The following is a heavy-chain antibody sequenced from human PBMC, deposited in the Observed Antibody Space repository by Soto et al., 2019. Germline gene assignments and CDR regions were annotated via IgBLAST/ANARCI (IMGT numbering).Heavy chain of an antibody. J-gene: IGHJ6*02. Sequence: QVQLEESGGGVVQPGTSLRLSCAASAFTFNAYSMHWVRQAPGKGLEWVAVISYDGHHEYYVDSVKGRFTISRDKPKNAVLLQMNSLTVEDTAVYFCAKDRACLAGRRRSYVYYGMDAWGQGTTVIVSS. CDR3: AKDRACLAGRRRSYVYYGMDA. V-gene: IGHV3-30*04. CDR1: AFTFNAYS. D-gene: IGHD3-16*01. CDR2: ISYDGHHE.